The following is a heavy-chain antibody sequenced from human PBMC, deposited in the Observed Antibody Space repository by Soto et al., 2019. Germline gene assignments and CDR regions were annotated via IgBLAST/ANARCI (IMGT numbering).Heavy chain of an antibody. V-gene: IGHV1-69*13. D-gene: IGHD2-2*01. Sequence: GASVKVSCKASGGTFSSYAISWVRQAPGQGLEWMGGITPIFGTATYAQKFQGRVTLTADESTSTAYMELSSLRSEDTAVYYCARGIVVVPAASGGYYYYGMDVWGQGTTVTVSS. CDR1: GGTFSSYA. CDR3: ARGIVVVPAASGGYYYYGMDV. J-gene: IGHJ6*02. CDR2: ITPIFGTA.